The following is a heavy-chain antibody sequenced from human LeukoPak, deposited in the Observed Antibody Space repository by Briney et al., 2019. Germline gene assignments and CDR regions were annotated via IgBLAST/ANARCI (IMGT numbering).Heavy chain of an antibody. CDR1: GYTFTSYY. Sequence: ASVKDSCMASGYTFTSYYMHWVRQAPGQGLEWMGIINHSGGSTSYAQKFQGRVTLTRHTSTNTVYIELSSLPTKDTDVYFCASTRFYGSGRYSDYWGQETLVTLSS. CDR2: INHSGGST. CDR3: ASTRFYGSGRYSDY. J-gene: IGHJ4*02. D-gene: IGHD3-10*01. V-gene: IGHV1-46*01.